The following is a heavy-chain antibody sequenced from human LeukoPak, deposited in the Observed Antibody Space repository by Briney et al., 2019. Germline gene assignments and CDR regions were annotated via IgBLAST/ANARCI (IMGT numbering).Heavy chain of an antibody. J-gene: IGHJ4*02. V-gene: IGHV4-61*02. Sequence: SETLSLTCTVSGGSISRGSYYWSWIRQPAGKGLEWIGRIYTSGSTNYNPSLKSRVTISVDTSKKQFSLKLSSVTAADTAVYYCARDSYYYGSGNYYFDYWGQGTLVTVSS. CDR2: IYTSGST. CDR1: GGSISRGSYY. D-gene: IGHD3-10*01. CDR3: ARDSYYYGSGNYYFDY.